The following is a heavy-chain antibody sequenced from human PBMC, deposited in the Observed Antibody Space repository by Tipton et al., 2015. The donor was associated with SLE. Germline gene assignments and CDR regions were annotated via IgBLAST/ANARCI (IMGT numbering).Heavy chain of an antibody. Sequence: QLVQSGGGLIQPGGSLRLSCAASGFTFSSYWMHWVRQAPGKGLEWVSYISSSGSTIYYADSVKGRFTISRDNSKNTLYLQMNSLRAEDTAVYYCAREYSGWEKGRFDYWGQGTLVTVSS. CDR2: ISSSGSTI. J-gene: IGHJ4*02. D-gene: IGHD6-19*01. CDR3: AREYSGWEKGRFDY. CDR1: GFTFSSYW. V-gene: IGHV3-48*01.